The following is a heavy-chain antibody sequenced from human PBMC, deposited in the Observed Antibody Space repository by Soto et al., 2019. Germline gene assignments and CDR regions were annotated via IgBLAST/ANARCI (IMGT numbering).Heavy chain of an antibody. J-gene: IGHJ4*02. D-gene: IGHD6-19*01. CDR2: ISGVGPTIT. Sequence: AGGSMRLSCAASGFTFSSYAMSWVRQAPGKGLEWVSAISGVGPTITYYADSVKGRFTISRDNSKNTLYLQMNSLRAEDTAFYYCAKDTYSSGWYYYFDYWGQGALVTVSS. CDR3: AKDTYSSGWYYYFDY. CDR1: GFTFSSYA. V-gene: IGHV3-23*01.